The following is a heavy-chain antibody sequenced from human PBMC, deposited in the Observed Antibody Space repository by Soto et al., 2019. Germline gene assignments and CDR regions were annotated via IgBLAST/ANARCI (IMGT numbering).Heavy chain of an antibody. Sequence: GGSLRLSCAASGFTLSSYAMSWVRQAPGKGLEWVSAVSGSGGSTYYADSVKGRFTISRDNSKNTLYLQMNSLRAEDTAVYYCAKDISHYDSSGFFDYWGQGTLVTVSS. J-gene: IGHJ4*02. CDR1: GFTLSSYA. CDR2: VSGSGGST. V-gene: IGHV3-23*01. CDR3: AKDISHYDSSGFFDY. D-gene: IGHD3-22*01.